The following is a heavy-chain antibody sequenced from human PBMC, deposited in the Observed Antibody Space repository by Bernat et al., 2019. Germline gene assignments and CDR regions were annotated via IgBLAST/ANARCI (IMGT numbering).Heavy chain of an antibody. J-gene: IGHJ4*02. Sequence: EVQLVESGGGLVQPGGSLRLSCAASGFTVSSNYMSWVRQAPGKGLEWVSVIYSGGSTYYADSVKGRFTISRDNSKNTLYLQMNSLRAEDTAVYYCARVSPGVRGVIITPLDYWGQGTLVTVSS. CDR2: IYSGGST. CDR3: ARVSPGVRGVIITPLDY. V-gene: IGHV3-66*02. D-gene: IGHD3-10*01. CDR1: GFTVSSNY.